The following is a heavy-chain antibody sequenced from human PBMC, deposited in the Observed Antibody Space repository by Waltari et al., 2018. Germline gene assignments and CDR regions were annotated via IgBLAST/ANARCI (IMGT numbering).Heavy chain of an antibody. CDR3: ARAGWLQGDAFDI. V-gene: IGHV3-30*01. CDR2: ISYDGSNK. Sequence: QVQLVASGGGGVQPGRSLGLSCAASGVTLRRYAMHWVRQAPGKGLEWVAVISYDGSNKYYADSVKGRFTISRDNSKNTLYLQMNSLSAEDTAVYYCARAGWLQGDAFDIWGQGTMVTVSS. J-gene: IGHJ3*02. D-gene: IGHD5-12*01. CDR1: GVTLRRYA.